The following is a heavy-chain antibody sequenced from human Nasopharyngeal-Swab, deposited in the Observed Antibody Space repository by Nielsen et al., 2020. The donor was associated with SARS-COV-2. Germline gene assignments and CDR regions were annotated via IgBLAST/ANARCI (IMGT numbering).Heavy chain of an antibody. Sequence: WVRQAPGQGLEWMGWIDTNTGNPTYAQGFTGRFAFSLDTSVSTAYLQISSLKAEDTAMYYCATGLLGYTYAFGNWGQGTLVTVSS. CDR2: IDTNTGNP. J-gene: IGHJ4*02. CDR3: ATGLLGYTYAFGN. V-gene: IGHV7-4-1*02. D-gene: IGHD5-18*01.